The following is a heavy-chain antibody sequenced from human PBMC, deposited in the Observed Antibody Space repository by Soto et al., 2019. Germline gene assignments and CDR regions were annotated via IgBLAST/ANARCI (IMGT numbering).Heavy chain of an antibody. CDR1: GGSISSYY. J-gene: IGHJ6*02. CDR3: ARLPDYAPYYYYGMDV. D-gene: IGHD4-17*01. V-gene: IGHV4-59*08. CDR2: IYYSGST. Sequence: SETLSLTCTVSGGSISSYYWSWIRRPPGKGLEWIGYIYYSGSTNYNPSLKSRVTISVDTSKNQFSLKLSSVTAADTAVYYCARLPDYAPYYYYGMDVWGQGTTVTVSS.